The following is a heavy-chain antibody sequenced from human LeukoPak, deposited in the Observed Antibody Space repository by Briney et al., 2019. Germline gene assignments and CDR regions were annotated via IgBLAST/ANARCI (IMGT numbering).Heavy chain of an antibody. CDR1: GFTVSSNY. J-gene: IGHJ4*02. Sequence: GGSLRLSCAASGFTVSSNYMSWVRQAPGKGLEWVSVIYSGGSTYYADSVKGRFTISRDNSKNTLYLQMNSLRAEDTAVYYCARALRGYSYGFDYWGQGTLVTVSS. V-gene: IGHV3-66*01. CDR3: ARALRGYSYGFDY. D-gene: IGHD5-18*01. CDR2: IYSGGST.